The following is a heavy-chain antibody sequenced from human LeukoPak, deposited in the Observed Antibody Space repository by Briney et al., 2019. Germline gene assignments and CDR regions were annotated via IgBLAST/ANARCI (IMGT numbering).Heavy chain of an antibody. CDR3: ARGPKGLDYDFWSGSIDY. Sequence: PSETLSLTCTVSGGSISSGSYYWSWIRQPPGKGLEWIGYIYYSGSTYYNPSLESRVTISVDRSKNQFSLNLSSVTAADTAVYYCARGPKGLDYDFWSGSIDYWGQGTLVTVSS. CDR1: GGSISSGSYY. D-gene: IGHD3-3*01. CDR2: IYYSGST. V-gene: IGHV4-30-2*01. J-gene: IGHJ4*02.